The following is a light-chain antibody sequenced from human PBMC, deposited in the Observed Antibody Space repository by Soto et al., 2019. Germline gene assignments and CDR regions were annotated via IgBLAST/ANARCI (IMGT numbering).Light chain of an antibody. V-gene: IGKV3-20*01. J-gene: IGKJ1*01. Sequence: EIVLTQSPGTLSLSPGERATLSCRASQSVSSSYLAWYQQKPGQAPRLLIYGASSRATGIPDRFSGSGSGTDVTLPISRLEPEDFAVYYCQHYGSSWMFGQWTKVEFK. CDR1: QSVSSSY. CDR2: GAS. CDR3: QHYGSSWM.